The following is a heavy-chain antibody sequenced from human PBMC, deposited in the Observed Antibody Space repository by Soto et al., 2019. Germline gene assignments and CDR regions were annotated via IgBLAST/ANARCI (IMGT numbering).Heavy chain of an antibody. Sequence: SGGSLRLSCAASGFTFSSYAMSWVRQAPGKGLEWVSAISGSGGSTYYADSVKGRFTISRDNSKNTLYLQMNSLRAEDTAVYYCAKDLQVVVITSNWFDPWGQGTLVTVSS. CDR1: GFTFSSYA. J-gene: IGHJ5*02. V-gene: IGHV3-23*01. CDR2: ISGSGGST. CDR3: AKDLQVVVITSNWFDP. D-gene: IGHD3-22*01.